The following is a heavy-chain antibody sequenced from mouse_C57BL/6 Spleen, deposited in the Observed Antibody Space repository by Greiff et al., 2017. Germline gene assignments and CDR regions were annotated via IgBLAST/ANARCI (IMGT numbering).Heavy chain of an antibody. CDR2: IYPRDGST. J-gene: IGHJ3*01. Sequence: LEESDAELVKPGASVKISCKVSGYTFTDHTIHWMKQRPEQGLEWIGYIYPRDGSTKYNEKFKGKATLTADKSSSTAYMQLNSLTSEDSAVYFCARLGYGSSYSFAYWGQGTLVTVSA. D-gene: IGHD1-1*01. CDR3: ARLGYGSSYSFAY. CDR1: GYTFTDHT. V-gene: IGHV1-78*01.